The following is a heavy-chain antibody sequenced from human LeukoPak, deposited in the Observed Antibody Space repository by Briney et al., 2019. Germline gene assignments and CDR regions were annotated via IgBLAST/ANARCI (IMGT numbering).Heavy chain of an antibody. D-gene: IGHD4-11*01. Sequence: GGSLRLSCVASGFTCSDYSMNWVRQAPGQGLERVSYISSSGFTLNYADSVKGRFTISRDNAKNSLYLQMNSLRAEDTAVYYCARGVPKTSYYYYYMDVWGKGTTVTVSS. CDR1: GFTCSDYS. CDR2: ISSSGFTL. CDR3: ARGVPKTSYYYYYMDV. J-gene: IGHJ6*03. V-gene: IGHV3-48*01.